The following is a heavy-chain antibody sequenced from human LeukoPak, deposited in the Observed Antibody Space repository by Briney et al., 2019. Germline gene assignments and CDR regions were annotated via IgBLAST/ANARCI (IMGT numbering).Heavy chain of an antibody. D-gene: IGHD5/OR15-5a*01. CDR1: GFTFSTYG. CDR2: IWSDGSNK. CDR3: ARSSYRVYDLDY. J-gene: IGHJ4*02. Sequence: PGGSLRLSCAASGFTFSTYGLHWGRQAPGKGLEWVAVIWSDGSNKYYADSVKGRFTISRDNSKNTLYLQMSSLRAEDTAVYYGARSSYRVYDLDYWDQGTLVTVSS. V-gene: IGHV3-33*01.